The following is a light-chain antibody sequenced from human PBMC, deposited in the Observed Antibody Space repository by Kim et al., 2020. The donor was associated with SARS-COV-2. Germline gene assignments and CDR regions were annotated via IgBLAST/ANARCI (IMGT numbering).Light chain of an antibody. V-gene: IGKV3-20*01. CDR3: QQYGGSPFT. CDR1: QSVTSDY. CDR2: GAS. J-gene: IGKJ4*01. Sequence: YPGERATLSCRASQSVTSDYLAWYQQKPGQAPRLLIYGASNRASGIPDRFSGSGSGTDFTLTISRLEPEDFALYYCQQYGGSPFTFGGGTKVDIK.